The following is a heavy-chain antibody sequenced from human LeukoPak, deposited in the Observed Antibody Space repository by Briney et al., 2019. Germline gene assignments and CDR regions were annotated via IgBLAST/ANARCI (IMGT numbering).Heavy chain of an antibody. Sequence: GGSLRLSCAVSGFTFSSEAMGWVRQLPGGGLEWVSTISPAGGTTYYAESMKGRFTISRDNSKSTLYMQMNSLRVEDTAVYYCTKVRSGSSSWALRVFDYWGQGALVTVSS. CDR1: GFTFSSEA. CDR3: TKVRSGSSSWALRVFDY. D-gene: IGHD6-13*01. J-gene: IGHJ4*02. V-gene: IGHV3-23*01. CDR2: ISPAGGTT.